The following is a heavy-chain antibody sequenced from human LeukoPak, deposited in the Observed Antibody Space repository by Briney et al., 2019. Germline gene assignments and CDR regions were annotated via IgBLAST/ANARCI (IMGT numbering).Heavy chain of an antibody. CDR2: FNPENGNT. J-gene: IGHJ4*02. CDR1: GYTFTSYG. V-gene: IGHV1-18*01. D-gene: IGHD6-13*01. CDR3: AREHSSSWDQFDY. Sequence: GASVTVSCKASGYTFTSYGITWVRQAPGQGLEWMGWFNPENGNTNYAQKVQGRVTMTADTSTSTSYMELRSLRSDDTAVYYCAREHSSSWDQFDYWGQGTLVTVSS.